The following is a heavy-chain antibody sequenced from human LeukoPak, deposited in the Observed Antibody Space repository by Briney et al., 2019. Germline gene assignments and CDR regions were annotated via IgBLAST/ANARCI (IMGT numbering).Heavy chain of an antibody. CDR1: GGSISSGDYY. V-gene: IGHV4-30-4*01. CDR3: ARVDENKQSEGMDV. J-gene: IGHJ6*02. Sequence: SETLSLTCTVSGGSISSGDYYWSWIRQPPGKGLEWIGYIYYSGSTYYNPSLKSRVTISVDTSKNQFSLKLSSVTAADTAVYYCARVDENKQSEGMDVWGQGTTVTVSS. CDR2: IYYSGST. D-gene: IGHD1/OR15-1a*01.